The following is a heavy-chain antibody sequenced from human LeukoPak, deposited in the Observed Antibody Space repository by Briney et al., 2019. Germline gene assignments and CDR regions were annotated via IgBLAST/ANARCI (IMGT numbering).Heavy chain of an antibody. CDR3: ARNFGGGNY. D-gene: IGHD3-3*01. Sequence: GGSLRLSCAASGFTFSSYAMHWVRQAPGKGLEWVAVISYDGSNKYYADSVKGRFTISRDNSKNTLYLQMNSLRAEDTAVYYYARNFGGGNYWGQGTLVTVSS. CDR1: GFTFSSYA. J-gene: IGHJ4*02. CDR2: ISYDGSNK. V-gene: IGHV3-30-3*01.